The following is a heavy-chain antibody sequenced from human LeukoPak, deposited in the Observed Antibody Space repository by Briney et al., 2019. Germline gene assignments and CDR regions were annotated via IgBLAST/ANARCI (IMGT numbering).Heavy chain of an antibody. J-gene: IGHJ4*02. CDR2: IYYSGST. D-gene: IGHD3-3*01. V-gene: IGHV4-39*01. CDR3: ARQESYYDFWSGYPYYFDY. CDR1: GGSISSSSYY. Sequence: SETLSLTCTVSGGSISSSSYYWGWIRQPPWKGLEWIGSIYYSGSTYYNPSLKSRVTISVDTSKNQFSLKLSSVTAADTAVYYCARQESYYDFWSGYPYYFDYWGQGTLVTVSS.